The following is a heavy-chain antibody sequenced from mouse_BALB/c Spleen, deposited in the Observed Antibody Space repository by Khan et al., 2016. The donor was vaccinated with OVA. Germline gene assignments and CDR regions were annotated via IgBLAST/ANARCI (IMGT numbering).Heavy chain of an antibody. J-gene: IGHJ3*01. V-gene: IGHV1S137*01. CDR1: GYTFTDYA. D-gene: IGHD1-1*02. Sequence: QVQLQQSGAELVRPGVSVKISCKVSGYTFTDYAMHWVKQSHAKSLEWIGVISTYFGDADYHQKFQGKATMTVDKSSSTAYMELARLTSEDSAIXYCARGGRFAYWGQGTMVTVSA. CDR3: ARGGRFAY. CDR2: ISTYFGDA.